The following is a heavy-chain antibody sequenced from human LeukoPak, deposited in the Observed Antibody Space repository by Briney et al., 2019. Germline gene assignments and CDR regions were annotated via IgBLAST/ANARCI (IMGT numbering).Heavy chain of an antibody. CDR2: IYHSGST. Sequence: SETLSLTCAVSGGSISSGGYSWSWIRQPPGKGLEWIGYIYHSGSTYYNPSLKSRVTISVDRSKNQFSLKLSSVTAADTAVYYCARDYGDHRVDYWGQGTLVTVSS. J-gene: IGHJ4*02. V-gene: IGHV4-30-2*01. D-gene: IGHD4-17*01. CDR3: ARDYGDHRVDY. CDR1: GGSISSGGYS.